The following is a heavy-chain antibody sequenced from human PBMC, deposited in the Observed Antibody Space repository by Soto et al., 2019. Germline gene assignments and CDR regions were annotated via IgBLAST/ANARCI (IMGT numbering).Heavy chain of an antibody. J-gene: IGHJ4*02. CDR2: SYYSAGS. Sequence: QLQLQESGPGLVKPSETLSLICNVSGGSVGSSGYYWGWIRQAPGKGLEWIVSSYYSAGSYYNPSLKTRVTTSMDASTNQFSLTMTSGTAADTAVYYCARHTSRGYSSSWFFDDWGQGTLVTVSS. D-gene: IGHD2-2*01. V-gene: IGHV4-39*01. CDR3: ARHTSRGYSSSWFFDD. CDR1: GGSVGSSGYY.